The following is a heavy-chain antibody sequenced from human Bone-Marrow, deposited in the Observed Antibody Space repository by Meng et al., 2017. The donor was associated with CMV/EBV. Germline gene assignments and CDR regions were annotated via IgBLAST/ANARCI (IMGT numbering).Heavy chain of an antibody. V-gene: IGHV3-13*01. CDR3: ARAIEGIRETLDY. Sequence: GESLKISCAASGFTFSSYDMHWVRQATGKGLEWVSAIGTAGDTYYPGSVKGRFTISRDNAKNSVYLQMNSLRGEDTAVYYCARAIEGIRETLDYWGQGTLVTVSS. J-gene: IGHJ4*02. CDR2: IGTAGDT. D-gene: IGHD2-21*01. CDR1: GFTFSSYD.